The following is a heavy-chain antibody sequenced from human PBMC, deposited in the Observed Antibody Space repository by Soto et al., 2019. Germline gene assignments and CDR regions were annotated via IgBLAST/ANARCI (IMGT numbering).Heavy chain of an antibody. Sequence: PSATLSLTCTVSGGSVTNSSYCWGWIRQSPGKGLEWIGSVYYRGRSYSKSSVKSRVTISVDTSKNQFSLNLNSVTASDTAVYFCVSQRTTVITQVYFDYWGPGALVTVSS. CDR2: VYYRGRS. CDR3: VSQRTTVITQVYFDY. CDR1: GGSVTNSSYC. D-gene: IGHD4-4*01. J-gene: IGHJ4*02. V-gene: IGHV4-39*01.